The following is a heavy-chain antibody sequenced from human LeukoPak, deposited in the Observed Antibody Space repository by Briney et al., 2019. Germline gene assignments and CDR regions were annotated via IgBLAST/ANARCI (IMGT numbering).Heavy chain of an antibody. CDR2: FDPEDGET. V-gene: IGHV1-24*01. Sequence: GASVKVSCKASGYTFTGYDMHCVRQAPGKGLEWMGGFDPEDGETIYAQKFQGRVTMTEDTSTDTAYMELSSLRSEDTAVYYCATYIETYYYGSGSYNYFDYWGQGTLVTVSS. CDR1: GYTFTGYD. D-gene: IGHD3-10*01. CDR3: ATYIETYYYGSGSYNYFDY. J-gene: IGHJ4*02.